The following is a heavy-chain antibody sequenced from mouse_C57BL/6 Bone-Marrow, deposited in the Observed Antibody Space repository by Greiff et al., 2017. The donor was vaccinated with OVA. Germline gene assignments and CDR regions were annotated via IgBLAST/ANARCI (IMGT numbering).Heavy chain of an antibody. V-gene: IGHV1-81*01. D-gene: IGHD2-1*01. J-gene: IGHJ4*01. Sequence: VQLQQSGAELARPGASVKLSCKASGYTFTSYGISWVKQSTGQGLEWIGEIHPRSGNTYYNEKFKGKATLTADKSSSTAYMELRSLTSEDSAVYFCASPEGYGNYGAMDYWGQGTSVTVSS. CDR2: IHPRSGNT. CDR3: ASPEGYGNYGAMDY. CDR1: GYTFTSYG.